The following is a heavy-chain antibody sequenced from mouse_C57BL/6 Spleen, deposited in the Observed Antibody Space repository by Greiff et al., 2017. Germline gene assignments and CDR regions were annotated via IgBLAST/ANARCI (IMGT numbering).Heavy chain of an antibody. D-gene: IGHD2-12*01. CDR3: ARSGYSNDDDY. V-gene: IGHV1-42*01. Sequence: EVQLQQSGPELVKPGASVKISCKASGYSFTGYYMNWVKQSPEKSLEWIGEINPSTGGTTYNQKFKAKATLTVDKSSSTAYMQLKSLTSEDSAVYYCARSGYSNDDDYWGQGTTLTVSS. J-gene: IGHJ2*01. CDR1: GYSFTGYY. CDR2: INPSTGGT.